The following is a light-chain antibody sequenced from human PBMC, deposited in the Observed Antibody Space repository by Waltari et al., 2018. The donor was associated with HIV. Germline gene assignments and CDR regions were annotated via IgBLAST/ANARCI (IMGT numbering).Light chain of an antibody. CDR1: TSDIAGSFHY. J-gene: IGLJ2*01. CDR3: SSYSTTNTYVV. CDR2: AVN. V-gene: IGLV2-14*01. Sequence: QSALAQPASVSGSLGQSVAISCSGSTSDIAGSFHYFAWYQQHAGKPPKLLIYAVNKRPSGVSDRFSGFRSGNMASLTIAGLQTDDESIYFCSSYSTTNTYVVFGGGTKVTVL.